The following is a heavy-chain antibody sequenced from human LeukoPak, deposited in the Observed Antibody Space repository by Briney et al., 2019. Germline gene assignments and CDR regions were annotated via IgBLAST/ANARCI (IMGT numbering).Heavy chain of an antibody. J-gene: IGHJ1*01. CDR1: GGSINNYH. CDR2: IYYSGST. D-gene: IGHD4-23*01. V-gene: IGHV4-59*01. Sequence: SETLSLTCTVSGGSINNYHWNWIRQPPGKGLEWIAYIYYSGSTNYNPSLKSRVTISVDTSKNQFSLKLASVTTADTAVYYCARDYGGNSYFQHWGQGTLVTVSS. CDR3: ARDYGGNSYFQH.